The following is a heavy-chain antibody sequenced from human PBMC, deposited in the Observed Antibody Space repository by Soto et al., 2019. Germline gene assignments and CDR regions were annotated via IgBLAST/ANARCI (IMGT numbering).Heavy chain of an antibody. J-gene: IGHJ4*02. CDR1: GGSTSSSNW. CDR3: ASLGTTMTSFDY. Sequence: QVQLQESGPRLVKPSGTLSLTCAVSGGSTSSSNWWTWVRQPPGKGLEWIGQIFHSGTTNYNPSLTSRVIISLDKSKNQFSLQLSSVTAADTAVYYCASLGTTMTSFDYWGQGTLVTVSS. CDR2: IFHSGTT. V-gene: IGHV4-4*02. D-gene: IGHD1-7*01.